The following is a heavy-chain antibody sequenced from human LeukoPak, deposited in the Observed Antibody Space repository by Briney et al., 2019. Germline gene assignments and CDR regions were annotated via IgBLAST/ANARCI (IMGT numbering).Heavy chain of an antibody. D-gene: IGHD5-12*01. J-gene: IGHJ4*02. CDR3: ARVSGGYSGYEQRFDY. V-gene: IGHV4-59*01. Sequence: PSETLSLTCTVSGGSISSYYWSWIRQPPGKGPEWIGYIYYSGSTNYNPSLKSRVTISVDTSKNQFSLKLSSVTAADTAVYYCARVSGGYSGYEQRFDYWGQGTLVTVSS. CDR2: IYYSGST. CDR1: GGSISSYY.